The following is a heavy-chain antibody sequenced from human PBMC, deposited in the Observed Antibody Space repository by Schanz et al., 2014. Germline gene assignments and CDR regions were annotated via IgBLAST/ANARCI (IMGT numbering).Heavy chain of an antibody. CDR2: ISPYNGGT. CDR3: AREAAASARWFDP. Sequence: QVHVVQSGAVLKTPGASVNVSCKTSGQTVSSYFIQWVRQAPGQGLEWMGRISPYNGGTNYAQKFQGRVTMTMDTSISTAYMELTSLRSDDTAVYYCAREAAASARWFDPWGQGTLVTVSS. J-gene: IGHJ5*02. CDR1: GQTVSSYF. V-gene: IGHV1-2*06. D-gene: IGHD6-13*01.